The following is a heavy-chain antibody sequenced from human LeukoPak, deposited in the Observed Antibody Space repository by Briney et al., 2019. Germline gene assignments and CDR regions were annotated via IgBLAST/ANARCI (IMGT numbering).Heavy chain of an antibody. CDR1: GFTFSSYS. J-gene: IGHJ4*02. CDR2: ISSSSSYI. D-gene: IGHD2-2*01. CDR3: ARDRDRDWGVVVPAAMVY. V-gene: IGHV3-21*01. Sequence: GGSLRLSCAASGFTFSSYSMNWVRQAPGKGLEWVSSISSSSSYIYYADSVKGRFTISRDNAKNSLYLQMNSLRAEDTAVYYRARDRDRDWGVVVPAAMVYWGQGTLVTVSS.